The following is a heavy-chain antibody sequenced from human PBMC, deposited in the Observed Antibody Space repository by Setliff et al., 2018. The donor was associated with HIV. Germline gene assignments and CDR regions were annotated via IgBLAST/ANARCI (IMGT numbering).Heavy chain of an antibody. D-gene: IGHD2-15*01. J-gene: IGHJ6*02. Sequence: GASVKVSCKASGYTFTRNIVHWVRQAPGQRLEWMGWINAANGNTKYSQKFQGRVTITRDTSASTAYMELSSLRSEDTAVYYCARDPTVVMSYYYYGMDVWGQGTTVTVSS. CDR3: ARDPTVVMSYYYYGMDV. CDR2: INAANGNT. V-gene: IGHV1-3*01. CDR1: GYTFTRNI.